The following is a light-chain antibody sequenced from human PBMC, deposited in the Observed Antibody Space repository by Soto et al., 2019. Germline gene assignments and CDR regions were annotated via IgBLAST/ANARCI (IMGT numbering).Light chain of an antibody. V-gene: IGKV3-11*01. CDR1: QSVTSF. CDR3: QQRSNWPLT. J-gene: IGKJ4*01. CDR2: DVS. Sequence: EIVLTQSPVTLSLSPGERATLSCRASQSVTSFLAWYQQKPGKAPRLLIYDVSQRATGIPARFSGSGSGTDFTLTISSLEPEDFAVYYCQQRSNWPLTFGGGTKVEIK.